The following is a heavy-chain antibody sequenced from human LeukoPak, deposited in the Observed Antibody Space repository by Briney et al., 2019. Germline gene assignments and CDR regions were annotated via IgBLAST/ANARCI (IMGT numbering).Heavy chain of an antibody. CDR3: AREGGYSYGDAPLHFDY. D-gene: IGHD5-18*01. V-gene: IGHV4-38-2*02. CDR2: IDSSGST. Sequence: SETLSLTCTVSGYSISSGYYWGWIRQPPGKGLEWIGRIDSSGSTNYNPSLKSRVTISVGTSKNQFSLKLSSVTAADTAVYYCAREGGYSYGDAPLHFDYWGQGTLVTVSS. CDR1: GYSISSGYY. J-gene: IGHJ4*02.